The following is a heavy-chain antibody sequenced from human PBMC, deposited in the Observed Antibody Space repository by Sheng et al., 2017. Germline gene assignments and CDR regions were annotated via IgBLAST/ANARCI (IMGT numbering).Heavy chain of an antibody. J-gene: IGHJ4*02. Sequence: QVQLQQWGAGLLKPSETLSLTCAVYGGSLSGYYWSWIRQPPGKGLEWIGEINHSGSTNYNPSLKSRVTISVDTSKNQFSLKLSSVTAADTAVYYCARGGYCSGGSCYFDHFDYWGQGTLVTVSS. CDR3: ARGGYCSGGSCYFDHFDY. D-gene: IGHD2-15*01. CDR2: INHSGST. V-gene: IGHV4-34*01. CDR1: GGSLSGYY.